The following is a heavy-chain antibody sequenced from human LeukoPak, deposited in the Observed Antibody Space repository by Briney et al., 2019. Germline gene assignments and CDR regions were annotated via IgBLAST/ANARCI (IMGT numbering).Heavy chain of an antibody. CDR1: GYTFTSYG. CDR3: ARDHRDGSGSSFWFDP. V-gene: IGHV1-18*01. J-gene: IGHJ5*02. CDR2: ISAYNGNT. Sequence: GASVKVSCKASGYTFTSYGISWVRQAPGQGLEWMGWISAYNGNTNYAQKLQGRVTMTTDTSTSTAYMELRSLRSDDTAVYYCARDHRDGSGSSFWFDPWGQGTLVTVSS. D-gene: IGHD3-10*01.